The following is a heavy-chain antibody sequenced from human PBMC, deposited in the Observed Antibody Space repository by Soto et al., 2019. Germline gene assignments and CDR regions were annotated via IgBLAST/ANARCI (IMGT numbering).Heavy chain of an antibody. J-gene: IGHJ4*02. CDR2: IRSKANSYAT. V-gene: IGHV3-73*01. D-gene: IGHD4-17*01. CDR3: TSYGPRNSFDY. CDR1: GFTFSGSA. Sequence: EVPLVESGGGLVQPGGSLKLSCAASGFTFSGSAMHWVRQASGKGLEWVGRIRSKANSYATAYAASVKGRFTISRDDSKNTAYLQMNSLKTEDTAVYYCTSYGPRNSFDYWGQGTLVTVSS.